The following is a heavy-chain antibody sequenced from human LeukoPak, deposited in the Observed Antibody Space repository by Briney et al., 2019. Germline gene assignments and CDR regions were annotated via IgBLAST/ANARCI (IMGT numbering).Heavy chain of an antibody. CDR3: ARNDYDILTGYPDWFDP. CDR1: GYIFTGYY. D-gene: IGHD3-9*01. Sequence: GASVKVSCKASGYIFTGYYMHWVRQAPGQGLEWMGWINAYNGNTNYAQKLQGRVTMTTDTSTSTAYMELRSLRSDDTAFYYCARNDYDILTGYPDWFDPWGQGTLVIVSS. V-gene: IGHV1-18*04. CDR2: INAYNGNT. J-gene: IGHJ5*02.